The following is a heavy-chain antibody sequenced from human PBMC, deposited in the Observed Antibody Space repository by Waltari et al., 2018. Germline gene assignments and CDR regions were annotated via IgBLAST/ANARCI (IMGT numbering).Heavy chain of an antibody. CDR3: AREFRGTAAAGYFDY. CDR2: ISYDGSNK. J-gene: IGHJ4*02. D-gene: IGHD6-13*01. Sequence: QVQLVESGGGVVQPGRSLRLSCAASGFTFSSYAMHWVRQAPGKGLEWVAVISYDGSNKYYADSVKGRFTITRDNSKNTLYLQMNSLRAEDTAVYYCAREFRGTAAAGYFDYWGQGTLVTVSS. CDR1: GFTFSSYA. V-gene: IGHV3-30*14.